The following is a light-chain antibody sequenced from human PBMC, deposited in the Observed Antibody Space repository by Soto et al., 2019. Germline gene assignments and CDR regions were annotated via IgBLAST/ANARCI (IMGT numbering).Light chain of an antibody. CDR1: QSVSRN. CDR3: QQYGSSPWT. Sequence: EVVLTQSPATLSVSPGDRATLSCRASQSVSRNLAWYQQKPGQAPRLLIYGVSSRATGIPDRFSGSGSGTDFTLTISRLEPEDFAVYYCQQYGSSPWTFGQGTKVEIK. CDR2: GVS. J-gene: IGKJ1*01. V-gene: IGKV3-20*01.